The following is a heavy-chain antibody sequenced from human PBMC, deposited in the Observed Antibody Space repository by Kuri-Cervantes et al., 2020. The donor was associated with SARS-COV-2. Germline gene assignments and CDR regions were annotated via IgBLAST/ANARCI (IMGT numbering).Heavy chain of an antibody. CDR3: ARGGTWSPEYYFDY. CDR2: IVVGSGNT. CDR1: GFTFTSSA. Sequence: SVKVSCKASGFTFTSSAMQWVRQARGQRLEWIGWIVVGSGNTNYAQKFQGRVTMTRNTSISTAYMELSSLRSEDTAVYYCARGGTWSPEYYFDYWGQGTLVTVSS. V-gene: IGHV1-58*02. J-gene: IGHJ4*02. D-gene: IGHD3-16*01.